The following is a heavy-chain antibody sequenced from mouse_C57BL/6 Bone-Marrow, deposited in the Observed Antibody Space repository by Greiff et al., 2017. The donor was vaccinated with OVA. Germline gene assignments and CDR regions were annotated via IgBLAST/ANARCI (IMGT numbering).Heavy chain of an antibody. CDR3: ARITADYFDY. CDR2: ISSGGSYT. J-gene: IGHJ2*01. V-gene: IGHV5-6*01. CDR1: GFTFSSYG. D-gene: IGHD1-2*01. Sequence: EVMLVESGGDLVKPGGSLKLSCAASGFTFSSYGMSWVRQTPDKRLEWVATISSGGSYTYYQDSVKGRFTISRDNTKNTLYLQMSSLKSEDTAMYYCARITADYFDYWGQGTTLTVSS.